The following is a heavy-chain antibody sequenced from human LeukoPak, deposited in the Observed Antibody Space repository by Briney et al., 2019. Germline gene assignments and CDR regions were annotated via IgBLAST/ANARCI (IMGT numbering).Heavy chain of an antibody. CDR2: TYYRSRLYN. J-gene: IGHJ3*02. CDR3: SRVALGAFDI. Sequence: SHTLSLTCAISGDSVSSNTAAWHWISQSPSRGLEWLGRTYYRSRLYNDYAVSVESRITINQDTSQNQFSLQLNSVTPEDTAVYYCSRVALGAFDIWGQGTMVNVSS. CDR1: GDSVSSNTAA. V-gene: IGHV6-1*01.